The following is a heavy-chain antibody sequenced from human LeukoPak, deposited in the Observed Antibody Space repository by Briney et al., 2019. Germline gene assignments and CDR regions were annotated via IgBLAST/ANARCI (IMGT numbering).Heavy chain of an antibody. J-gene: IGHJ6*03. D-gene: IGHD6-6*01. Sequence: ASMKVSCKASGYTFTSYGISWVRQAPGQGLEWMGWISAYNGNTNYAQKLQGRVTMTADTSTSTAYMELRSLRSDDTAVYYCARVLAGGYSSSSLAVYYYMDVWGKGTTVTVSS. CDR1: GYTFTSYG. CDR2: ISAYNGNT. CDR3: ARVLAGGYSSSSLAVYYYMDV. V-gene: IGHV1-18*01.